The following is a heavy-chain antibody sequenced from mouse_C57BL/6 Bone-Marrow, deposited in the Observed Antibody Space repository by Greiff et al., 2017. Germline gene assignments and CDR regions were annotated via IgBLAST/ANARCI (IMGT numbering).Heavy chain of an antibody. J-gene: IGHJ1*03. Sequence: VQLQQSGAELVRPGTSVKVSCKASGYAFTNYLIEWVKQRPGQGLEWIGVINPGSGGTNYNEKFQGKATLTADKSSSTAYMQLSSLTAEDSAVYFCARDSRITTEVARGVYWYVDGWGTGTTVTVSS. V-gene: IGHV1-54*01. CDR2: INPGSGGT. CDR3: ARDSRITTEVARGVYWYVDG. D-gene: IGHD1-1*01. CDR1: GYAFTNYL.